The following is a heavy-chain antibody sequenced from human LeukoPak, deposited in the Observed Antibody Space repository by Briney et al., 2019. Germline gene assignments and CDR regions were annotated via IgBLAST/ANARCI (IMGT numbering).Heavy chain of an antibody. J-gene: IGHJ2*01. CDR1: GSIFTSYW. D-gene: IGHD1-26*01. CDR3: ARHFGGTSYWYFNL. CDR2: IYPGDSDT. Sequence: GAPLLICCEAAGSIFTSYWIGWGRPLPGKGLEWMGMIYPGDSDTRYSPSFQGQVTISADKSISTAYLQWSSLNASDTAMYYCARHFGGTSYWYFNLWGRGTLVTVSS. V-gene: IGHV5-51*01.